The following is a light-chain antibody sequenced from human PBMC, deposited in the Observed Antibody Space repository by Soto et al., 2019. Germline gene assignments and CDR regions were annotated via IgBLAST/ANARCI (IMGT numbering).Light chain of an antibody. CDR2: YAS. CDR1: QSISTY. V-gene: IGKV1-39*01. CDR3: QQSYSTPWT. J-gene: IGKJ1*01. Sequence: DIQMIQSPSSLSASVGDIVTITCRASQSISTYLNWYQQKPGKAPKVLIYYASSLESGVPSRLSGSGSGTDFTLSISSLQPEDFATYYCQQSYSTPWTFGHGTKVEIK.